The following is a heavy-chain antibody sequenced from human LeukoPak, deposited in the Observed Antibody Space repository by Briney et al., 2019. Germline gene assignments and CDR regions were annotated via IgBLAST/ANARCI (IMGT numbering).Heavy chain of an antibody. CDR1: GGSISSYY. V-gene: IGHV4-59*01. Sequence: PSETLSLTCTASGGSISSYYWSWIRQPPGKGLEWIGYIYYSGSTNYNPSLKSRVTISVDTSKNQFSLKLSSVTAADTAVYYCARVRYSSIGGFDYWGQGTLVTVSS. D-gene: IGHD6-13*01. J-gene: IGHJ4*02. CDR3: ARVRYSSIGGFDY. CDR2: IYYSGST.